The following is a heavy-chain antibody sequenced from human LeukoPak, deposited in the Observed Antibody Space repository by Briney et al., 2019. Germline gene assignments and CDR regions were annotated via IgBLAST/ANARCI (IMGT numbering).Heavy chain of an antibody. J-gene: IGHJ4*02. D-gene: IGHD3-22*01. Sequence: SETLSLTCTVSGVSVSSDNYYWGWIRQPPGKGLEWIGSIYYSGSTYYNPSLRSRVTISVDTSKSHFSLKLSSVTAADTAVYYCARHYYDSSGYRSDYWGQGTLVTVSS. CDR2: IYYSGST. V-gene: IGHV4-39*01. CDR3: ARHYYDSSGYRSDY. CDR1: GVSVSSDNYY.